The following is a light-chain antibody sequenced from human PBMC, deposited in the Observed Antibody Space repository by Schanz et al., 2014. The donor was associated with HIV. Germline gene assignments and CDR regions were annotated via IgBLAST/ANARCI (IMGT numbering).Light chain of an antibody. J-gene: IGLJ2*01. CDR3: SSYIRSTTPVV. Sequence: QSALTQPASVSGTPGQSITISCTGTSSDVGGYNYVSWYQQHPDKAPKLMIYDVSNRPSGVSNRFSGSKSGNTASLTISGLQAEDEDDYYCSSYIRSTTPVVFGGGTKLTVL. CDR2: DVS. CDR1: SSDVGGYNY. V-gene: IGLV2-14*01.